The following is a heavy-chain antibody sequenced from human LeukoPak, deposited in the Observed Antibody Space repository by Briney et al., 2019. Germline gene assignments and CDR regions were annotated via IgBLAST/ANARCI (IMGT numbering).Heavy chain of an antibody. D-gene: IGHD3-3*01. Sequence: GGSLRLSCAASGFTFSSYAMSWVRQAPGKGLEWVSAISGSGGSTYYADSVKGRFTISRDSSKNTLYLQMNSLRAEDTAVYYCAKAYYDFWSGLYYFDYWGQGTLVTVSS. CDR3: AKAYYDFWSGLYYFDY. CDR2: ISGSGGST. J-gene: IGHJ4*02. V-gene: IGHV3-23*01. CDR1: GFTFSSYA.